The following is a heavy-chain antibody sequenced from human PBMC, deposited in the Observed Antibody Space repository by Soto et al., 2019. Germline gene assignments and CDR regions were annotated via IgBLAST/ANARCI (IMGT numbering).Heavy chain of an antibody. V-gene: IGHV1-3*01. CDR1: GYTFTSYA. D-gene: IGHD2-8*01. CDR2: INAGNGNT. J-gene: IGHJ6*02. CDR3: ARDPYHVLMVNAPNLYGMDV. Sequence: AASVKVSCKASGYTFTSYAMHWVRQAPGQRLEWMGWINAGNGNTNYPQSLQGRLTMTTDTSTTTAYMELRSLRSDDTAVYYCARDPYHVLMVNAPNLYGMDVWGQGTTVTVSS.